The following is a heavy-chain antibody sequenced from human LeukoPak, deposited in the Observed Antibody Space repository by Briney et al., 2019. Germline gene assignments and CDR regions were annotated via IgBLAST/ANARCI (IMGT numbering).Heavy chain of an antibody. Sequence: PSETLPLTCTVSGDSISSSRYYWGWIRQPPGKELEWIGSIYDSGSTYYNPSLKSRVTMFVDTSKNQFSLKLSSVTAADTAVYYCALSYCSATSCPFDYWGQGALVTVSS. D-gene: IGHD2-15*01. CDR1: GDSISSSRYY. CDR2: IYDSGST. V-gene: IGHV4-39*01. CDR3: ALSYCSATSCPFDY. J-gene: IGHJ4*02.